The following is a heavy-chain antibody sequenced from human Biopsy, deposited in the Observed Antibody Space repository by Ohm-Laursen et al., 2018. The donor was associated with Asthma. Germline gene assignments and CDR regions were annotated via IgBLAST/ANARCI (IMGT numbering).Heavy chain of an antibody. Sequence: SQTLSLTCAVYGGSFSGPYWTWIRPPPGKGLGWIGGIIHSGNTNYNRSLKSRVTMSVDTPKNQFSLQLRSVTAADTAVYYCARQKLVAAEGPFDMWGQGTMVIVSS. CDR2: IIHSGNT. CDR3: ARQKLVAAEGPFDM. CDR1: GGSFSGPY. V-gene: IGHV4-34*12. J-gene: IGHJ3*02. D-gene: IGHD1-26*01.